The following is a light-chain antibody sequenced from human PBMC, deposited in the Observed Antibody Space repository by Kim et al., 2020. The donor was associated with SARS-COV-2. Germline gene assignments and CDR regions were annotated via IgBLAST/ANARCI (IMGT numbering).Light chain of an antibody. CDR3: SSYTSSFYV. Sequence: PGQSITISCTGTISDVGGYNYVSWYQQHPGKAPKLMIYDVSNRPSGVSNRFSGSKSGNTASLTISGLQAEDEADYYCSSYTSSFYVFGTGTKVTVL. V-gene: IGLV2-14*03. CDR2: DVS. J-gene: IGLJ1*01. CDR1: ISDVGGYNY.